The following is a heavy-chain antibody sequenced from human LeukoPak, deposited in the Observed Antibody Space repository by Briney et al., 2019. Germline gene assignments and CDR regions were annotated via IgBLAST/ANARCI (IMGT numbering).Heavy chain of an antibody. CDR3: ARVRGYGAQQRFFQH. CDR2: INHSGST. V-gene: IGHV4-34*01. CDR1: GGSFSGYY. D-gene: IGHD4-17*01. J-gene: IGHJ1*01. Sequence: SETLSLTCAVYGGSFSGYYWSWIRQPPGKGLEWIGEINHSGSTNYNPSLKSRVTISVDTSKNQFSLKLSSVTAVDTAVYYCARVRGYGAQQRFFQHWGQGTLVTVSP.